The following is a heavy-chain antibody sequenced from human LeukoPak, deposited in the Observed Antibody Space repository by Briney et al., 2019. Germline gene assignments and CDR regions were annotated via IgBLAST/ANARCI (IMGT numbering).Heavy chain of an antibody. CDR1: GFTFSSYA. J-gene: IGHJ4*02. CDR3: ARDPMVRGVIWKSGFDY. CDR2: ISYDGSNK. V-gene: IGHV3-30-3*01. Sequence: GRSLRLSCAASGFTFSSYAMHWVRQAPGKGLEWVAVISYDGSNKYYADSVKGRFTTSRDNSKNTLYLQMNSLRAEDTAVYYCARDPMVRGVIWKSGFDYWGQGTLVTVSS. D-gene: IGHD3-10*01.